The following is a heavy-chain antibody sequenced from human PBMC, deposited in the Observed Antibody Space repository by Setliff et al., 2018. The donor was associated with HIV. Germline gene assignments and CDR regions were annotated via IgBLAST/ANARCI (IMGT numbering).Heavy chain of an antibody. J-gene: IGHJ4*02. V-gene: IGHV4-4*02. D-gene: IGHD2-2*01. Sequence: SETLSLTCAVSGGSISSSNWWSWVRQPPGKGLEWIGEIYHSGSTNYNPSLKSRVTISVDKSKNQFSLKLTPVIAADAAIYYCVASSSWSCRLNYWGQGTLVTVSS. CDR3: VASSSWSCRLNY. CDR2: IYHSGST. CDR1: GGSISSSNW.